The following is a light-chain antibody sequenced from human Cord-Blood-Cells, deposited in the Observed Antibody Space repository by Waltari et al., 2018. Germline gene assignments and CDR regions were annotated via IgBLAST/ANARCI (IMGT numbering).Light chain of an antibody. CDR2: DVS. CDR1: PSDVVVYTF. V-gene: IGLV2-14*01. CDR3: SSYTSSSTYV. J-gene: IGLJ1*01. Sequence: QSALTQPASVSGSPGTPIPTSCPETPSDVVVYTFASWYQQHPGKAPKLMIYDVSNRPSGVSNRFAGSKSGNTASLTISGLQAEDEADYYGSSYTSSSTYVFGTGTKVTVL.